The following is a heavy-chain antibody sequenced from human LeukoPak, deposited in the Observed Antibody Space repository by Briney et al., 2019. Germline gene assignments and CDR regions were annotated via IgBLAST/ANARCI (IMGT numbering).Heavy chain of an antibody. Sequence: PGGSLRLSCAASGFTFSGHYMDWVRQAPGKGLEWVSVFYSGGDTHYADSVKGRFTISRDNSKNTLYLQMNSLRAEDTAVYYCARDSTGYWYFDLWGRGTLVSVSS. CDR1: GFTFSGHY. D-gene: IGHD3-3*02. V-gene: IGHV3-53*01. CDR2: FYSGGDT. CDR3: ARDSTGYWYFDL. J-gene: IGHJ2*01.